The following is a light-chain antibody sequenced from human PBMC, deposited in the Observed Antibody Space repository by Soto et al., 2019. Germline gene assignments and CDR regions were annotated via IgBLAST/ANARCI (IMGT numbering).Light chain of an antibody. J-gene: IGKJ5*01. Sequence: DIQMTQSPSSLSASVGDSVTITCRASQDITNFLAWFQQKPGKAPKSLISAASTLRSGVPSRFSGSGSETGFTLTISSLQPEDFATYYCQPYNSYPVTFGQGTRLEMK. CDR3: QPYNSYPVT. CDR1: QDITNF. CDR2: AAS. V-gene: IGKV1-16*01.